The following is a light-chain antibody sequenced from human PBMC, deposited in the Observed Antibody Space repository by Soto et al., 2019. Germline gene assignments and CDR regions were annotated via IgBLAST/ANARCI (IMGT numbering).Light chain of an antibody. CDR3: QQYYTWRT. CDR1: QNIGNK. CDR2: DVS. J-gene: IGKJ1*01. Sequence: IVMTQSPVTLSVSPGEGATLSCRASQNIGNKLAWYQQKPGQAPRLLIYDVSTRATGVPARFSGSGSGPDFTLTISSLLSEDFAFYYCQQYYTWRTFGQGANVEIK. V-gene: IGKV3-15*01.